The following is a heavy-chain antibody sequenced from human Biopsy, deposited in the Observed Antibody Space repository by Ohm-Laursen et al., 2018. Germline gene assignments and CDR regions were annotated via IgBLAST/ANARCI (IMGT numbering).Heavy chain of an antibody. V-gene: IGHV3-33*01. CDR2: IWYDGSSE. D-gene: IGHD1-26*01. CDR3: ARNPIVGSKADGMDV. J-gene: IGHJ6*02. Sequence: SLRLSCAASGFTFSVYAMHWVRQAPGKGLEWVAIIWYDGSSEYYADSVKGRFTISRDNSKNTVYLQMNSLRVEDTAVYYCARNPIVGSKADGMDVWGQGTTVTVSS. CDR1: GFTFSVYA.